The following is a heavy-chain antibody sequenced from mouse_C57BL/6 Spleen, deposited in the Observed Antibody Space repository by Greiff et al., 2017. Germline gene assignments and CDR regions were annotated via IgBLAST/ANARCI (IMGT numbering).Heavy chain of an antibody. V-gene: IGHV1-15*01. CDR3: LIYDGYFFAD. CDR1: GYTFTDYE. D-gene: IGHD2-3*01. Sequence: QVQLQQSGAELVRPGASVTLSCKASGYTFTDYEMHWVKQTPVHGLEWIGAIDPETGGTAYNQKFKGKAILTADKSSSTAYMELRSLTSEDSAVYYCLIYDGYFFADWGQGTLVTVSA. J-gene: IGHJ3*01. CDR2: IDPETGGT.